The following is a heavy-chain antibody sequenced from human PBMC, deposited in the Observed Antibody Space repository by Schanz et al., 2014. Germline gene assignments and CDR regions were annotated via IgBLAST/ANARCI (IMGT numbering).Heavy chain of an antibody. V-gene: IGHV3-23*04. J-gene: IGHJ4*02. Sequence: EVQLVESGGGLVQPGGSLRLSCTASGLIFSNYVMNWVRQAPGKGLEWVSSINTGGDSTYYADSVKGRFTISRDNSRDTVYLQMNSLRADDTAMYYCARWFLIRGVILDSWGQGTLVTASS. CDR1: GLIFSNYV. D-gene: IGHD3-10*01. CDR2: INTGGDST. CDR3: ARWFLIRGVILDS.